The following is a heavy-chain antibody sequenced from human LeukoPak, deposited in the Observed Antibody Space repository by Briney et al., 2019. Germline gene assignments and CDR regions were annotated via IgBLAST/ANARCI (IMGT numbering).Heavy chain of an antibody. CDR3: ARGCLWFGARWFDP. CDR2: MYHSGST. D-gene: IGHD3-10*01. CDR1: GGSISSNNW. V-gene: IGHV4-4*02. J-gene: IGHJ5*02. Sequence: SGTLSLTCAVSGGSISSNNWWSWVRQPPGKGLEWIGEMYHSGSTYYNPSLKSRVTISVDTSKNQFSLKLSSVTAADTAVYYCARGCLWFGARWFDPWGQGTLVTVSS.